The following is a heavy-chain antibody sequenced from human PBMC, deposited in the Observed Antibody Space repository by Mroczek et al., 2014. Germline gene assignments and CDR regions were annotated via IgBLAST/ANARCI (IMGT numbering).Heavy chain of an antibody. J-gene: IGHJ4*02. V-gene: IGHV3-23*04. D-gene: IGHD3-3*01. CDR2: ISGSGGST. CDR1: GFTFSSYA. CDR3: ATTFGPLNDFWSGYYVY. Sequence: VQLVESGGGLVQPGGSLRLSCAASGFTFSSYAMSWVRQAPGKGLEWVSAISGSGGSTYYADSVKGRFTISRDNSKNTLYLQMNSLRAEDTAVYYCATTFGPLNDFWSGYYVYWGQGTLVTVSS.